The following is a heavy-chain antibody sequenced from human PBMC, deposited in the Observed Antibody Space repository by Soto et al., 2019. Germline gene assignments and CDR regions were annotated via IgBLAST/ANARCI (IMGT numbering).Heavy chain of an antibody. CDR3: AAATRAYLYYGLDV. J-gene: IGHJ6*02. D-gene: IGHD6-25*01. V-gene: IGHV6-1*01. CDR1: GDTVSSNRAA. Sequence: SQTLSLTCAISGDTVSSNRAAWNWIRQSPSRGLEWLGRTYYRTRWYNDYAVSVKGRITINPDPSRNQLYLQVNSVTSEDTAVYYCAAATRAYLYYGLDVWGQGTTVTVSS. CDR2: TYYRTRWYN.